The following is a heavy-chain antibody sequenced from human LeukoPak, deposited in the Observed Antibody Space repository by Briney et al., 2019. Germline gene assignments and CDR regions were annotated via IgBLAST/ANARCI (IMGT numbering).Heavy chain of an antibody. D-gene: IGHD2-2*01. CDR1: GSTISSCS. CDR3: ARDTSIVVVPAATFDWFDP. J-gene: IGHJ5*02. CDR2: ISSSSTNI. V-gene: IGHV3-21*01. Sequence: GALLRLSCAASGSTISSCSMNWVRGAAEKGLEGASSISSSSTNIYDADSVKGRVTISGDNAKKSLYLQMNSMRAEDTAVYYCARDTSIVVVPAATFDWFDPWGQGTLVTVSS.